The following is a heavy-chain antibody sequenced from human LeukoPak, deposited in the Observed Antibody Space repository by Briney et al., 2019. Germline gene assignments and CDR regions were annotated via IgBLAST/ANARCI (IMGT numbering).Heavy chain of an antibody. J-gene: IGHJ6*02. CDR1: GFTFSSYA. CDR2: ISYSGGST. CDR3: AKALVVVASLYYYGMDV. D-gene: IGHD2-15*01. Sequence: SGGSLRLSCAASGFTFSSYAMSWVRQAPGKGLEWVSTISYSGGSTYYADSVKGRFTISRDNSKNTLYLQMNSLRAEDTAVYYCAKALVVVASLYYYGMDVWGQGTTVTVSS. V-gene: IGHV3-23*01.